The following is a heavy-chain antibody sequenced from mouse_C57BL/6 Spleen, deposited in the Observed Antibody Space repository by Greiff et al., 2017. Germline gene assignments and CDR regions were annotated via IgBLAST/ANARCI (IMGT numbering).Heavy chain of an antibody. V-gene: IGHV6-6*01. CDR1: GFTFSDAW. CDR2: IRNKANNHAT. CDR3: TRGLLRGWYFDV. Sequence: EVKVEESGGGLVQPGGSMKLSCAASGFTFSDAWMDWVRQSPEKGLEWVAEIRNKANNHATYYAESVKGRFTISRDDSKSSVYLQMNSLRAEDTGIYYCTRGLLRGWYFDVWGTGTTVTVSS. D-gene: IGHD2-3*01. J-gene: IGHJ1*03.